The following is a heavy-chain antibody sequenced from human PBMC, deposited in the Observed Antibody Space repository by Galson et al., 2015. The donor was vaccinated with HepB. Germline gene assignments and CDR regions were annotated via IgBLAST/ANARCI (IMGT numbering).Heavy chain of an antibody. J-gene: IGHJ5*02. V-gene: IGHV3-48*03. D-gene: IGHD3-22*01. Sequence: SLRLSCAASEFTFSTYNMNWVRQAPGKGLEWVSYISSDGSSIYYADSVRGRFTISRDNAKNSLYLQMNSLRAEDTAVYYCANGDYDNSDYQHPWGQGTLVTVSS. CDR3: ANGDYDNSDYQHP. CDR2: ISSDGSSI. CDR1: EFTFSTYN.